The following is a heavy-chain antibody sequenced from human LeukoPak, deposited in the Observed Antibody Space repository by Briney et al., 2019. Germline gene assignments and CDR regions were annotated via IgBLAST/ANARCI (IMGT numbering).Heavy chain of an antibody. CDR2: IYYSGSS. Sequence: PSETLSLTCTVSGGSISSYYGRWIRQPPGKGLEWIGYIYYSGSSNYNPSLESRVTISVDTSKSQFSLKLTSVTAADTAVYYCARVWTYYDSSGYSYYFDYWGQGTLVTVSS. CDR1: GGSISSYY. D-gene: IGHD3-22*01. CDR3: ARVWTYYDSSGYSYYFDY. V-gene: IGHV4-59*01. J-gene: IGHJ4*02.